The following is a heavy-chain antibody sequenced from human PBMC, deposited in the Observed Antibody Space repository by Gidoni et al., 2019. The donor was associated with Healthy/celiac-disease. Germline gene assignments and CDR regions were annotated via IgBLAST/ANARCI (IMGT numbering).Heavy chain of an antibody. J-gene: IGHJ3*02. CDR1: GFTFSSYA. Sequence: EVQLLESGGGLVQPGGSLRLSCAASGFTFSSYAMSWVRQAPGKGLEWVSAISGSGGSTYYADSVKGRFTISRDNSKNTLYLQMNSLRAEDTAVYYCAKGIGWGSGVLMVYATLDGRDAFDIWGQGTMVTVSS. CDR3: AKGIGWGSGVLMVYATLDGRDAFDI. CDR2: ISGSGGST. D-gene: IGHD2-8*01. V-gene: IGHV3-23*01.